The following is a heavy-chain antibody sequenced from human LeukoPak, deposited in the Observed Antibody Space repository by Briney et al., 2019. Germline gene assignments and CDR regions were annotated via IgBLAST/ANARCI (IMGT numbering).Heavy chain of an antibody. CDR3: ARHPFATLFDH. J-gene: IGHJ4*02. CDR1: GDSINSFY. CDR2: VFHTGDT. V-gene: IGHV4-59*08. D-gene: IGHD2-15*01. Sequence: PSETLSLTCAVSGDSINSFYWSWIRQPPGKGLEWIGYVFHTGDTNSNPSLKSRVTVSLDTSTSQVSLRLTSVTAADTAVYCCARHPFATLFDHWGRGILVTVSS.